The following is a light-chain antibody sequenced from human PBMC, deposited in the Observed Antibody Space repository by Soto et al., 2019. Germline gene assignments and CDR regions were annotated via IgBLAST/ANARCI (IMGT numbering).Light chain of an antibody. CDR2: EVS. CDR3: SSFTTTTTLVV. V-gene: IGLV2-14*01. Sequence: QSALAQPASVSGSPGQSITISCTGTSSDVGSYNCVSWYQQHPGKAPKLMIYEVSYRPSGVSNRFSASKSGNTASLTISGLQAEDEADYYCSSFTTTTTLVVFGGGTKVTVL. J-gene: IGLJ2*01. CDR1: SSDVGSYNC.